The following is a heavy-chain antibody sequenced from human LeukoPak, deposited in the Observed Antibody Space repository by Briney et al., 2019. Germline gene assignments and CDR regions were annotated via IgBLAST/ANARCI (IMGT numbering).Heavy chain of an antibody. J-gene: IGHJ4*02. D-gene: IGHD2/OR15-2a*01. V-gene: IGHV1-2*02. CDR2: INPNSGGT. CDR1: GYTFTGYC. CDR3: ARELRSYYYFDY. Sequence: ASVKVSCKASGYTFTGYCMHWVRQAPGQGLEWMGWINPNSGGTNYAQKFQGRVTMTRDTSISTAYMELSRLRSDDTAVYYCARELRSYYYFDYWGRGTLVTVSS.